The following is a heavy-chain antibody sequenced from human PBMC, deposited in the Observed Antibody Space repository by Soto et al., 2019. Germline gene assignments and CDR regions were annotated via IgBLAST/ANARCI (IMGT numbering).Heavy chain of an antibody. CDR1: GGSISSYY. V-gene: IGHV4-59*01. D-gene: IGHD5-18*01. Sequence: SETLSLTCTVSGGSISSYYWSWIRQPPGKGLEWIGYIYYSGSTNYNPSLKSRVTISVDTSKNQFSLKLSSVTAADTAVYYCARLDAVDTATEGFDYWGQVTLVTVSS. J-gene: IGHJ4*02. CDR2: IYYSGST. CDR3: ARLDAVDTATEGFDY.